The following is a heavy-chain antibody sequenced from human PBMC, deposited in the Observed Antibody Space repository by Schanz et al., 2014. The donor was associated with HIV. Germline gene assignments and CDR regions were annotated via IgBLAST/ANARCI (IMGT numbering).Heavy chain of an antibody. J-gene: IGHJ4*02. CDR1: GYTFTGYY. CDR3: ARAPPRDSSGYYPFDY. V-gene: IGHV1-2*02. CDR2: ISPDSGAT. D-gene: IGHD3-22*01. Sequence: QVQLLQSGTEVKKPGASVKVSCKASGYTFTGYYIHWVRQAPGQGLEWMGWISPDSGATDYAQNFQGRVTMTRHTSMTTVYMDLSRVTSDDTALYFCARAPPRDSSGYYPFDYWGQGTLVTVSS.